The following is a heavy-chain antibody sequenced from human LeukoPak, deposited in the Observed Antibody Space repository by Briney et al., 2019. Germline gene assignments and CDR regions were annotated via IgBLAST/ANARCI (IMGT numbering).Heavy chain of an antibody. V-gene: IGHV4-34*01. Sequence: PSETLSVTCAVYGGSFSGYYWSWIRQPPGKGLEWIGEINHSGSTNYNPSLKSRVTISVDTSKNQFSLKLSSVTAADTAVYYCARGNSYGVDYWGQGTLVTVSS. D-gene: IGHD5-18*01. J-gene: IGHJ4*02. CDR3: ARGNSYGVDY. CDR2: INHSGST. CDR1: GGSFSGYY.